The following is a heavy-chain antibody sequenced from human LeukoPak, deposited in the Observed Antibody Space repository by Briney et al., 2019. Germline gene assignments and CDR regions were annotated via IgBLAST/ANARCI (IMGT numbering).Heavy chain of an antibody. D-gene: IGHD3-22*01. CDR3: ARVSREYYDSSGYSGSLVY. V-gene: IGHV1-18*01. CDR2: ISAYNGNT. Sequence: AASVKVSCKASGYTFTSYGISWVRQAPGQGLEWMGWISAYNGNTNYAQKLQGRVTMTTDTSTSTAYMELRSLRSDDTAVYYCARVSREYYDSSGYSGSLVYWGQGTLVTVSS. CDR1: GYTFTSYG. J-gene: IGHJ4*02.